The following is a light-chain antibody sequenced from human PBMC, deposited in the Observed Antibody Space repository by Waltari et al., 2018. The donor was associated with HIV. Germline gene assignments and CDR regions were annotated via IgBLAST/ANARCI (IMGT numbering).Light chain of an antibody. CDR3: SSFANRDGFYVL. Sequence: QSALTQPPSASGSPGQSVTLSCTGTNSAIGTYDYVSWYQQHPGKAPKLVISEVTKRPSGVSDRFSGSKSGNTAFLTVSGLQVEDEADYYCSSFANRDGFYVLFGGGTRLTVL. CDR1: NSAIGTYDY. J-gene: IGLJ2*01. CDR2: EVT. V-gene: IGLV2-8*01.